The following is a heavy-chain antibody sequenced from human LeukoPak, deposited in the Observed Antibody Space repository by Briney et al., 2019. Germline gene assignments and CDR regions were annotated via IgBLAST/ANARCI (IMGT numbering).Heavy chain of an antibody. CDR3: AKDRMSGSSYPYYFDY. J-gene: IGHJ4*02. V-gene: IGHV3-9*01. CDR2: ISWNSGSI. D-gene: IGHD1-26*01. CDR1: GFTFDDYA. Sequence: GGSLRLSCAASGFTFDDYAMHWVRQAPGKGLEWVSGISWNSGSIGYADSVKGRFTISRDNAKNSLYLQMNSLRAEDTAVYYCAKDRMSGSSYPYYFDYWGQGTLVTVSS.